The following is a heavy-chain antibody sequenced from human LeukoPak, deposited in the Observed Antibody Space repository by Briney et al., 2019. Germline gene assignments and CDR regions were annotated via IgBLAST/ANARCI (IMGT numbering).Heavy chain of an antibody. J-gene: IGHJ4*02. CDR3: ARGGFGESVDY. Sequence: SETLSLTCAVYGGSFCGYYWSWIRQPPGKGLEWTGEINHSGSTNYNPSLKSRVTISVDTSKNQFSLKLSSVAAADTAVYYCARGGFGESVDYWGQGTLVTISS. D-gene: IGHD3-10*01. CDR1: GGSFCGYY. V-gene: IGHV4-34*01. CDR2: INHSGST.